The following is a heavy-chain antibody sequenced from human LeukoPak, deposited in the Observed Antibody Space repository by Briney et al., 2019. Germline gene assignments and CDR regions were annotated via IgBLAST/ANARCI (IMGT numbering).Heavy chain of an antibody. J-gene: IGHJ4*02. CDR1: DYTFTSYG. Sequence: ASVKVSCKASDYTFTSYGISWVRQAPGQGLEWMGWISAYNGNTNYAQKLQGRVTMTTDTSTSTAYVELRSLRSDDTAVYYCARASTGTTDLFDYWGQGTLVTVSS. CDR2: ISAYNGNT. V-gene: IGHV1-18*01. D-gene: IGHD1-1*01. CDR3: ARASTGTTDLFDY.